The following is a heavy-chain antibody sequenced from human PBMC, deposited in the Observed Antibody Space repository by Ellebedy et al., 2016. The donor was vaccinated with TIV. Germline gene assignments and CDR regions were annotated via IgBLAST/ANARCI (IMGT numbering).Heavy chain of an antibody. D-gene: IGHD3-16*01. Sequence: ASVKVSCKASGYTFTAYHIHWVRQAPGQGLEWMGWINPNSGGTNYAQKFQGRVTMTRDTSISTAYMELSSLRSDDTAVYYCATLPYISRSSAYWGQGTLVTVSS. J-gene: IGHJ4*02. CDR2: INPNSGGT. CDR3: ATLPYISRSSAY. CDR1: GYTFTAYH. V-gene: IGHV1-2*02.